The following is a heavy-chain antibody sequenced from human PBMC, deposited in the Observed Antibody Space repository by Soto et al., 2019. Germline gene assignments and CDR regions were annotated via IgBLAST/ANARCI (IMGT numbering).Heavy chain of an antibody. CDR2: ISGSGGST. J-gene: IGHJ4*02. V-gene: IGHV3-23*01. Sequence: GGSLRLSCAASGFTFSSYAMSWVRQAPGKGLEWVSAISGSGGSTYYADSVKGRFTISRDNSKNTLYLQMNSLRAEDTAVYYCAKDTRGKIRFLEWLFGPFGYWGQGTLVTVSS. CDR3: AKDTRGKIRFLEWLFGPFGY. D-gene: IGHD3-3*01. CDR1: GFTFSSYA.